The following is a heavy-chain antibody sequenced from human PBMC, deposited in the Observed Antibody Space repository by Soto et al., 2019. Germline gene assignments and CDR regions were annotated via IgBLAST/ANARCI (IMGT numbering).Heavy chain of an antibody. CDR1: GFSLSTSGVG. J-gene: IGHJ6*02. V-gene: IGHV2-5*01. CDR3: GLADGDG. Sequence: QITLKESGPTLVTPTQTLTLTCTFSGFSLSTSGVGVGWIRQPPGKALEWLALICLNDDKRYRPSLKSRLTITKDTPKNQVALTMTDMDLGDTATYYCGLADGDGWGQGTTVSFSS. CDR2: ICLNDDK.